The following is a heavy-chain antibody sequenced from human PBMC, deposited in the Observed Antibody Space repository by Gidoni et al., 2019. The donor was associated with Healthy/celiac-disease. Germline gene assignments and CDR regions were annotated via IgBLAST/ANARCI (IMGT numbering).Heavy chain of an antibody. CDR2: IYYSGST. V-gene: IGHV4-39*01. D-gene: IGHD2-21*02. CDR1: GGSISSSSYY. J-gene: IGHJ6*02. Sequence: QLQLQESGPGLVKPSETVSLTCTVSGGSISSSSYYWGWIRQPPGKGLEWIGSIYYSGSTYYNPSLKSRVTISVDTSKNQFSLKLSSVTAADTAVYYCARQGPCGDCYSSYYYYGMDVWGQGTTVTVSS. CDR3: ARQGPCGDCYSSYYYYGMDV.